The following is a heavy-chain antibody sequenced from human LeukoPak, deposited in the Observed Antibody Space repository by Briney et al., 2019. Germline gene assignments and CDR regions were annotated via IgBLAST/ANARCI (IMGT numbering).Heavy chain of an antibody. D-gene: IGHD2-15*01. V-gene: IGHV4-59*02. Sequence: PSETLSLTCSVSGGSVRSYYWSWIRQPPGKGLEWIGYIYYSGSTYYNPSLKSRVVISLDTSKNHFSLKLSSVTAADTAVYYCARGVATIDWYFDLWGRGTLVTVSS. CDR3: ARGVATIDWYFDL. CDR1: GGSVRSYY. CDR2: IYYSGST. J-gene: IGHJ2*01.